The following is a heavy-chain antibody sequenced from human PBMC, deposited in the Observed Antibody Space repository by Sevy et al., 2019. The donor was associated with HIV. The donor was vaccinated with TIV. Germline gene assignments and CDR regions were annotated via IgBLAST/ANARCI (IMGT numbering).Heavy chain of an antibody. J-gene: IGHJ4*02. V-gene: IGHV3-7*01. CDR1: GFTFSKYW. D-gene: IGHD1-7*01. CDR2: IKQDAGQK. Sequence: GESLKISCAASGFTFSKYWMGWVRQAPGKGLEWVANIKQDAGQKYDVDSVKGRFTISRDNAKNSLYLQMNSLRAEDTAVYFCARDDGNYYFHYWGQGTLVTVSS. CDR3: ARDDGNYYFHY.